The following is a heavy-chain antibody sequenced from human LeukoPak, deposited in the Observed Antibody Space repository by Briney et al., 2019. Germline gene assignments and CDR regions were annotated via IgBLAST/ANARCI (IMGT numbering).Heavy chain of an antibody. J-gene: IGHJ4*02. Sequence: ASVKVPCKASGYTFTGYYMHWVRQAPGQGLEWMGWINPNSGGTNYAQKFQGRVTMTRDTSISTAYMELSRLRSDDTAVYYCASQKGRDYYDSSGYYGYWGQGTLVTVSS. D-gene: IGHD3-22*01. CDR2: INPNSGGT. CDR3: ASQKGRDYYDSSGYYGY. CDR1: GYTFTGYY. V-gene: IGHV1-2*02.